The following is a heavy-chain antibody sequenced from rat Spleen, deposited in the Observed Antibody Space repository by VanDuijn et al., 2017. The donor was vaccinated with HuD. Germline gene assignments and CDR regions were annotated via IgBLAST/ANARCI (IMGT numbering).Heavy chain of an antibody. Sequence: ELQLVESGGGLVPPGRSLKLSCAASGFTFSAYYMAWVRQAPTMGLEWVASISYDGGSTYYRDSVKGRFTISRDNAKSTLYLQMDSLRSEDTATYYCARHTDYWGQGVMVTVSS. J-gene: IGHJ2*01. V-gene: IGHV5-7*01. CDR1: GFTFSAYY. CDR3: ARHTDY. CDR2: ISYDGGST.